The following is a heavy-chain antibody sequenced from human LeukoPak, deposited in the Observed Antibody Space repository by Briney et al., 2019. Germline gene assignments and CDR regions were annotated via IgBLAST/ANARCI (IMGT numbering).Heavy chain of an antibody. CDR2: INPNSGGT. Sequence: GASVKVSCKASGYTFTGYYMHWVRQAPGQGLEWMGWINPNSGGTNYAQKFQGRVTMTRDTSISTAYMELSRLRSDDTAVYYCARDRSSGWYSRQINYFDYWGQGTLVTVSS. V-gene: IGHV1-2*02. CDR1: GYTFTGYY. D-gene: IGHD6-19*01. J-gene: IGHJ4*02. CDR3: ARDRSSGWYSRQINYFDY.